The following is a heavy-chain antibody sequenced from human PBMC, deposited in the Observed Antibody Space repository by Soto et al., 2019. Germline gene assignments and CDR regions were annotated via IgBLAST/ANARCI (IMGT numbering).Heavy chain of an antibody. CDR1: GYTFTSYD. J-gene: IGHJ5*02. D-gene: IGHD3-10*01. CDR3: ARGRKVRGVILHWFDP. Sequence: QVQLVQSGAEVKKPGASVKVSCKASGYTFTSYDINWVRQATGQGLEWMGWMNPNSGNTGYAQKFQGRVTMTRNTSISTAYIELSSLRSEDTAVYYCARGRKVRGVILHWFDPRGQGTLVTVSS. CDR2: MNPNSGNT. V-gene: IGHV1-8*01.